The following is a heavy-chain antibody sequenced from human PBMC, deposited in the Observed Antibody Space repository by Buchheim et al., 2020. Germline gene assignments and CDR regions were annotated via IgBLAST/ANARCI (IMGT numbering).Heavy chain of an antibody. V-gene: IGHV3-23*01. Sequence: EVQLLESGGGLVQPGGSLRLSCAASGFTFSSYAMTWVRQAPGKGLEWVSVFSGGGSSTFYADSVKGRFTISRDDSKNMLYLQMNSLRAEDTAVYYCAKGIRGYIYDAFDYWGQGTL. CDR3: AKGIRGYIYDAFDY. CDR2: FSGGGSST. CDR1: GFTFSSYA. D-gene: IGHD5-18*01. J-gene: IGHJ4*02.